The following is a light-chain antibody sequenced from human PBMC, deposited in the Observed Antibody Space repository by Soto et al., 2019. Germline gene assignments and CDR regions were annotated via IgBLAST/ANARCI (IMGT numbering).Light chain of an antibody. Sequence: DIVMTQSPDSLAVSLGETAAINCKSNQSLFFTSNKKNYLAWYQHKPGQPPNLLIYWASTRESGVPDRFSGSGSGTDFTLTISSLQAEDVAVYYCQQYYRTPLTFGGGTKVDIK. V-gene: IGKV4-1*01. CDR3: QQYYRTPLT. J-gene: IGKJ4*01. CDR1: QSLFFTSNKKNY. CDR2: WAS.